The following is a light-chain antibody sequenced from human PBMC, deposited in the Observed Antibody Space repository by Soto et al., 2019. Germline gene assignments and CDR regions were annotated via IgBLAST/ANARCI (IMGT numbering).Light chain of an antibody. CDR2: EVS. CDR3: SSYTSSGTRV. Sequence: QSALTQPASVSGSPGQSITISCTGTSSDVGGYNYVSWYQQHPGKAPKLMIYEVSNRPSGVSNRFSGSKSGNTASLTISGRQAEDEADYYCSSYTSSGTRVFGTGTKVTVL. CDR1: SSDVGGYNY. V-gene: IGLV2-14*01. J-gene: IGLJ1*01.